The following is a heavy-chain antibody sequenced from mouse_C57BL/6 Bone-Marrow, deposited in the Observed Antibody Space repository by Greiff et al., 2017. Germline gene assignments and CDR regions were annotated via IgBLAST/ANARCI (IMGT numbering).Heavy chain of an antibody. J-gene: IGHJ2*01. CDR3: TDFSNGD. V-gene: IGHV1-15*01. CDR1: GYTFTDYE. Sequence: QVQLQQSGAELVRPGASVTLSCKASGYTFTDYEMHWVTQTPVHGLEWIGDIDPETGGTAYHPKFKGKTILTADKSSSTASMELRSLTSEDSAVYYCTDFSNGDWGQGTTLTVAS. CDR2: IDPETGGT. D-gene: IGHD2-5*01.